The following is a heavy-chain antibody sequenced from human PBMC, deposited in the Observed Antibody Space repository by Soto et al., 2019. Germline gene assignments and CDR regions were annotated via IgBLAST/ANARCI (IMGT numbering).Heavy chain of an antibody. D-gene: IGHD3-3*01. V-gene: IGHV1-46*01. CDR2: INPSGGST. J-gene: IGHJ6*02. CDR1: GYTFTSYY. Sequence: EASVKVSCKASGYTFTSYYMHWVRQAPGQGLEWMGIINPSGGSTSYAQKFQGRVTMTRDTSTSTVYMELSSLRSEDTAVYYCARGGGGAGIFGVVITSYYGMDVWGQGTTVTVSS. CDR3: ARGGGGAGIFGVVITSYYGMDV.